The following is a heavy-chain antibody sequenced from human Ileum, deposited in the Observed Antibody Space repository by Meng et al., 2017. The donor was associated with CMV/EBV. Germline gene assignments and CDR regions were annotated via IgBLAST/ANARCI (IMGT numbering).Heavy chain of an antibody. CDR3: ARGKWVGVPFDY. Sequence: GGSLRPSCAASGFTFSDYYMSWTRQAPGKGLEWVSYISSSGSTIFYADSVKGRFTISRDNAKKSLYLQMNSLRAEDTAVYYCARGKWVGVPFDYWGQGTLVTVSS. CDR1: GFTFSDYY. V-gene: IGHV3-11*01. D-gene: IGHD2-8*01. J-gene: IGHJ4*02. CDR2: ISSSGSTI.